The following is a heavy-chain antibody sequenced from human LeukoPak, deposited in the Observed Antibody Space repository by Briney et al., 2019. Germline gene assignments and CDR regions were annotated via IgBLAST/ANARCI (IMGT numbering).Heavy chain of an antibody. CDR2: IYTSGRT. D-gene: IGHD6-13*01. Sequence: SETLSLTCTVPGDSISSYFWSSLRPPAGKGLEWLGRIYTSGRTNYNPYLKSRVTMSVDKSKNQFSLRLSSVTAADTAVYYCARVRSGSWYVDYMDVWGKGTTVTISS. CDR3: ARVRSGSWYVDYMDV. V-gene: IGHV4-4*07. J-gene: IGHJ6*03. CDR1: GDSISSYF.